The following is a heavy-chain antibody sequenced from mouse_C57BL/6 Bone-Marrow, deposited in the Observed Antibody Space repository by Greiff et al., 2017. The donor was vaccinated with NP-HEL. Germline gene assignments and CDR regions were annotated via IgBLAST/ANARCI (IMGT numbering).Heavy chain of an antibody. V-gene: IGHV1-42*01. CDR2: INPSTGGT. CDR3: ANSNFDV. Sequence: EVQLQQSGPELVKPGASVKISCKASGYSFTGYYMNWVKQSPEKSLEWIGEINPSTGGTTYNQKFKAKATLTVDKSSSTAYMQLKSLTSEDSAVYYCANSNFDVWGTGTTVTVSS. J-gene: IGHJ1*03. CDR1: GYSFTGYY.